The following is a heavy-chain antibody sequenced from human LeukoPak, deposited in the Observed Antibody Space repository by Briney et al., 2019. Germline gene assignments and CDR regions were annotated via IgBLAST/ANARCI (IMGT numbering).Heavy chain of an antibody. CDR1: GFSFSRFA. CDR2: IIDTGGAT. V-gene: IGHV3-23*01. CDR3: AKFNGQLTTNYYKDV. Sequence: GGSLRLSCAASGFSFSRFAMTWVRQAPGKGLEWVSGIIDTGGATYYADSVKGRFTISRDNSKNTLFLQMNSLRAEDTAVYYCAKFNGQLTTNYYKDVRGEGTTVTVSS. J-gene: IGHJ6*04. D-gene: IGHD3-10*01.